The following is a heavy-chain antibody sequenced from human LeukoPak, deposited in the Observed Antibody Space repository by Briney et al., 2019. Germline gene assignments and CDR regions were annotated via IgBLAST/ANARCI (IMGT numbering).Heavy chain of an antibody. CDR2: IYYSGST. J-gene: IGHJ5*02. CDR3: ARAIVPMLRCSGGSCYSGWFDP. Sequence: PSETLSLTCTVSGGSISSGGYYWSWIRQHPEKGLEWIGYIYYSGSTYYNPSLKSRVTISVDTSKNQFSLKLSSVTAADTAVYYCARAIVPMLRCSGGSCYSGWFDPWGQGTLVTVSS. CDR1: GGSISSGGYY. V-gene: IGHV4-31*03. D-gene: IGHD2-15*01.